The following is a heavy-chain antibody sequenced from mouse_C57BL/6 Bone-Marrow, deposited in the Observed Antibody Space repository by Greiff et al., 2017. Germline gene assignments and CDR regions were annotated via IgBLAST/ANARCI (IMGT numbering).Heavy chain of an antibody. CDR3: ASLYYGSSYGWYFDV. V-gene: IGHV14-2*01. Sequence: VQLQQSGAELVKPGASVKLSCTASGFNIKDYYMHWVKQRTEQGLEWIGRIDPEGGETKYAPKVQGKATITADTSSNTAYLQLSSLTSEDTAVSYCASLYYGSSYGWYFDVWGTGTTVTVSS. CDR1: GFNIKDYY. CDR2: IDPEGGET. D-gene: IGHD1-1*01. J-gene: IGHJ1*03.